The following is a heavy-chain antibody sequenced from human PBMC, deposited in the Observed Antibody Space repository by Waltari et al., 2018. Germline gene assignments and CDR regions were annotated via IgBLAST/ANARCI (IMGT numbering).Heavy chain of an antibody. CDR2: IHGSGRT. V-gene: IGHV4-4*02. CDR1: GESVTNNYW. Sequence: QVKLQESGPGLVKPSGTLSLTCAVSGESVTNNYWWSWVRQSPGRGLEWIGQIHGSGRTNYNPSLGGRFTVSLDTSNNHFSLRVTSATAADTAVYFCARDRGRGLYLESWGQGTLVTVSP. D-gene: IGHD2-15*01. CDR3: ARDRGRGLYLES. J-gene: IGHJ4*02.